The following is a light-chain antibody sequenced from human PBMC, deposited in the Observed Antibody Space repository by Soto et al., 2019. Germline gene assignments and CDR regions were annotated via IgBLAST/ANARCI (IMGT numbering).Light chain of an antibody. J-gene: IGKJ1*01. Sequence: EMVLTQSPGTLSLSPGERATLSCRASQSVSSSYLAWYQQKPGQGPRLLIYGASSRATGIPDRFRGSGSGTDFTLTISRREPEDFAVYYCQQYAGSPKTFGQGTKVQIK. CDR1: QSVSSSY. CDR2: GAS. V-gene: IGKV3-20*01. CDR3: QQYAGSPKT.